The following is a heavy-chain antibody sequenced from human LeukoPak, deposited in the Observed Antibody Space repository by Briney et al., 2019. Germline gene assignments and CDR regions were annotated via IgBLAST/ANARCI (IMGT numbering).Heavy chain of an antibody. V-gene: IGHV3-23*01. Sequence: PGGSLRLSCAASGFTFSSYALSWVRQAPGKGLEWVSAISGSGGSTYYADSVKGRFTISRDNSKNTLYLQMNSPRAEDTAVYYCGRFGELLYFDYWGQGTLVTVSS. D-gene: IGHD3-10*01. CDR3: GRFGELLYFDY. J-gene: IGHJ4*02. CDR2: ISGSGGST. CDR1: GFTFSSYA.